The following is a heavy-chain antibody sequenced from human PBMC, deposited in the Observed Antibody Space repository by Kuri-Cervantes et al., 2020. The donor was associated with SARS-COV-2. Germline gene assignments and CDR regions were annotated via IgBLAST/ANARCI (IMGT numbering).Heavy chain of an antibody. CDR1: GYSFTSYW. D-gene: IGHD3-16*02. CDR2: IYPGDSDT. J-gene: IGHJ3*02. CDR3: ARSYYDYIWGSYRPDAFDI. V-gene: IGHV5-51*01. Sequence: GESPKISCKGSGYSFTSYWIGWVRQMPGKGLEWMGIIYPGDSDTRYSPSFRGQVTISADKSISTAYLQWSSLKASDTAMYYCARSYYDYIWGSYRPDAFDIWGQGTMVTVSS.